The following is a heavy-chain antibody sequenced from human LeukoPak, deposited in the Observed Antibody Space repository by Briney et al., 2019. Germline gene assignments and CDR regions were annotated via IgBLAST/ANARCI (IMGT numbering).Heavy chain of an antibody. D-gene: IGHD1-1*01. J-gene: IGHJ5*02. CDR1: GFTFTDCY. V-gene: IGHV1-69*05. CDR3: ARTHRGYNWNDLPGLHSQNWFDP. Sequence: ASVKVSCKTSGFTFTDCYIHWVRLAPGQGLEWMGGIIPIFGTANYAQKFQGRVTITTDESTSTAYMELSSLRSEDTAVYYCARTHRGYNWNDLPGLHSQNWFDPWGQGTLVTVSS. CDR2: IIPIFGTA.